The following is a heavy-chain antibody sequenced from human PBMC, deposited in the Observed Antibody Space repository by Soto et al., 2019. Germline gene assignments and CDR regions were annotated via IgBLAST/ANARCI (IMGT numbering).Heavy chain of an antibody. J-gene: IGHJ5*02. CDR1: GGSFSGYY. CDR2: INHSGST. CDR3: AGGARPMGCSSTSCPGNWFDP. Sequence: SETLSLTCAVYGGSFSGYYWSWIRQPPGKGLEWIGEINHSGSTNYNPSLKSRVTISVDTSKNQFSLKLSSVTAADTAVYYCAGGARPMGCSSTSCPGNWFDPWGQGTLVTVSS. V-gene: IGHV4-34*01. D-gene: IGHD2-2*01.